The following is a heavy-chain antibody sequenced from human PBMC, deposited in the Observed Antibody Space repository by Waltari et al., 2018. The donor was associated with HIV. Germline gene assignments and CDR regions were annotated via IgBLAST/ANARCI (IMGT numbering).Heavy chain of an antibody. CDR3: ARVGLGDPGAFDI. Sequence: EVQLVESGGGLVQPGGSLRLSCAASGFTFSSYWMHWVRQAPGKGLGWVSRINSDGSSTSDADSVKGRFTISRDNAKNTLYLQMNSLRAEDTAVYYCARVGLGDPGAFDIWGQGTMVTVSS. J-gene: IGHJ3*02. V-gene: IGHV3-74*01. CDR1: GFTFSSYW. CDR2: INSDGSST. D-gene: IGHD3-16*01.